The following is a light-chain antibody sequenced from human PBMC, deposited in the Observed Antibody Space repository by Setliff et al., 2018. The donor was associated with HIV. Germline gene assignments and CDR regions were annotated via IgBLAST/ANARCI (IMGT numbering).Light chain of an antibody. CDR3: CSNTGSNTYV. V-gene: IGLV2-23*01. CDR1: SGDVGRYNL. Sequence: QSALTQPASVSGSPGKSITISCTGTSGDVGRYNLVSWYQQYPGKAPKLMIYQATKRPSGVSNRFSGSKSGNTASPTISGLQAEDEADYYCCSNTGSNTYVFGSGTKVNVL. CDR2: QAT. J-gene: IGLJ1*01.